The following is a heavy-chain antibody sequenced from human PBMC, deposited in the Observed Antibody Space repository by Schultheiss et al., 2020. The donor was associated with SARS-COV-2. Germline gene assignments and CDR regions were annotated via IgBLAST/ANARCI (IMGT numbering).Heavy chain of an antibody. D-gene: IGHD3-16*01. Sequence: SETLSLTCTVSGGSISSYYWSWIRQPAGKGLEWIGYIYYSGSTNYNPSLKSRVTMSVDTSKNQFSLKLSSVTAADTAVYYCAGVPTQGGAFDIWGQGTMVTVSS. CDR3: AGVPTQGGAFDI. CDR2: IYYSGST. CDR1: GGSISSYY. J-gene: IGHJ3*02. V-gene: IGHV4-59*12.